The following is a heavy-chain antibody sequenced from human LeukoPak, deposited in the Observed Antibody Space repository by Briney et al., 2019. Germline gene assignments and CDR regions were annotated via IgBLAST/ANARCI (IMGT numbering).Heavy chain of an antibody. CDR1: GFSLSTYN. J-gene: IGHJ4*02. Sequence: PGGSLRLSCAASGFSLSTYNMNWVRQAPGKGLEWVAVISYDGSNKYYADSVKGRFTISRDNSKNTLYLQMNSLRAEDTAVYYCASGSPYGDCFDYWGQGTLVTVSS. D-gene: IGHD4-17*01. V-gene: IGHV3-30-3*01. CDR2: ISYDGSNK. CDR3: ASGSPYGDCFDY.